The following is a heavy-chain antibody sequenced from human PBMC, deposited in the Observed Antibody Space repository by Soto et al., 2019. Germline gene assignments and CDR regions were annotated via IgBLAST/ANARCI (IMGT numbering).Heavy chain of an antibody. J-gene: IGHJ4*02. CDR2: IYYSGST. CDR1: GGSISSYY. D-gene: IGHD6-19*01. Sequence: SETLSLTCTVSGGSISSYYLSWIRQPPGKGLEWIGYIYYSGSTNYNPSLKSRVTISVDTSKNQFSLKLSSVTAADTAVYYCVGVAGRVWGQGTLVTVSS. V-gene: IGHV4-59*08. CDR3: VGVAGRV.